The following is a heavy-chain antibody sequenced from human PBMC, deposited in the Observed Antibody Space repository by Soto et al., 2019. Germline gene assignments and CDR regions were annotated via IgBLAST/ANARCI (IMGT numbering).Heavy chain of an antibody. V-gene: IGHV3-33*01. J-gene: IGHJ2*01. D-gene: IGHD6-19*01. Sequence: QVQLEESGGGVVQPGRSLRLSCAASGFTFSSYGMHWVRQAPGKVLEWVAVIWYDGSNKYYADSVKGRFTISRDNSKNTMYLQMNSLGAEDTAVYYCARIPQIAVAGTRFGYFDLWGRGTLVTVSS. CDR2: IWYDGSNK. CDR3: ARIPQIAVAGTRFGYFDL. CDR1: GFTFSSYG.